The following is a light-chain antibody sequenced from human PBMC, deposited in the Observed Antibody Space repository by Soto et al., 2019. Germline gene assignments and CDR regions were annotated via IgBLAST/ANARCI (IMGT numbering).Light chain of an antibody. J-gene: IGKJ1*01. CDR1: HDIDNF. Sequence: DIQMIQSPSSLSASIGDRVTITCQASHDIDNFLNWYQQKPGKAPKLLIYDAFNLETGVPSRFSGSGSGTDFTLTISSLQPEDIATYYCQHYDCLRRWTFGQGTKVEIK. CDR2: DAF. V-gene: IGKV1-33*01. CDR3: QHYDCLRRWT.